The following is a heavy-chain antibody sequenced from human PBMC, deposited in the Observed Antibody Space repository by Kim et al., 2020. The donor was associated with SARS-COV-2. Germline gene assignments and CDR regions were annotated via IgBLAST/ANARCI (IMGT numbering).Heavy chain of an antibody. J-gene: IGHJ5*02. V-gene: IGHV1-3*01. CDR3: ARKGGQWLVRSWFDP. Sequence: QKFQGTVTITGDTSASTAYMELSSLRSEDTAVYYCARKGGQWLVRSWFDPWGQGTLVTVSS. D-gene: IGHD6-19*01.